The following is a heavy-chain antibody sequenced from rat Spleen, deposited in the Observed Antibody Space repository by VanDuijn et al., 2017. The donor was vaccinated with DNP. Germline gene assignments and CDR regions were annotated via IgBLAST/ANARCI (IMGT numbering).Heavy chain of an antibody. CDR1: GFTFSDYN. CDR2: ISHDGDET. J-gene: IGHJ2*01. Sequence: ELQLVESGGGLVQPGRSLKLSCAASGFTFSDYNMAWVRQAPKKGLEWVSTISHDGDETAYRDSVKGRFTISRDNAKNILYLQMDSLRSEDTATYYCARPDYWGQGVMVTVSS. V-gene: IGHV5-7*01. CDR3: ARPDY.